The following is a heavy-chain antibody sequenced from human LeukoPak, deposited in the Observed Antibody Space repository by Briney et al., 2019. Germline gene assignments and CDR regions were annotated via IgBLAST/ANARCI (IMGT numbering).Heavy chain of an antibody. CDR2: ISGSGGGT. J-gene: IGHJ4*02. D-gene: IGHD3-10*01. CDR3: AKGGLLWFGEVKPIDY. V-gene: IGHV3-23*01. CDR1: GFTFSSYA. Sequence: GGSLRLSCAASGFTFSSYAMSWVRQAPGKGLAWVSAISGSGGGTYYADSVKGRFTIPRDNSKNTLYLQMNSLRADDTAVYYCAKGGLLWFGEVKPIDYWGQGTLVTVSS.